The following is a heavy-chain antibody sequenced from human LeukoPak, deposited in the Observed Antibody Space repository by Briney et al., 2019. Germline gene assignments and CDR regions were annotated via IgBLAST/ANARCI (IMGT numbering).Heavy chain of an antibody. CDR3: ARGRSRGSYYFDY. Sequence: SVKVSCKASGGTFSSYAISWVRQAPGQGLEWMGGIIPIFGTANYAQKFQGRVTITTDESTSTAYMELSSLRSEDTAVYYCARGRSRGSYYFDYWGQGTLVTVSS. V-gene: IGHV1-69*05. J-gene: IGHJ4*02. D-gene: IGHD1-26*01. CDR2: IIPIFGTA. CDR1: GGTFSSYA.